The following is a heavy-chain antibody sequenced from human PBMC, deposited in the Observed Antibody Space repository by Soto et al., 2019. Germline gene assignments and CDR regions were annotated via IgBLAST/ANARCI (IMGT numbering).Heavy chain of an antibody. D-gene: IGHD3-10*01. Sequence: PGESLKSSCQGSGYSFTSYWISWVRQMPGKGLEWMGRIDPSDFDSDYSPSFQGRVTISIDRSISTAYLQWSSLKASDTAMYYCARSFGASDYFDSWGQGTLVTVSP. CDR1: GYSFTSYW. CDR3: ARSFGASDYFDS. V-gene: IGHV5-10-1*01. CDR2: IDPSDFDS. J-gene: IGHJ4*02.